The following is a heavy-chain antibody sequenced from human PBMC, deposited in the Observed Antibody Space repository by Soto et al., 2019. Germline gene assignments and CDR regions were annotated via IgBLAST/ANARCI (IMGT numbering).Heavy chain of an antibody. Sequence: EVQLLESGGGLGQPGGSLRLSCAASGYIFSTYAINWVRQAPGKGLEWVSTISGNGENTYYADSVKGRFTISRDNSKIMRYLQMNSLRGDDTAVYYLAKENYSGSGSYKYYNFFSGMAAWGQGTTVTVSS. CDR3: AKENYSGSGSYKYYNFFSGMAA. CDR1: GYIFSTYA. V-gene: IGHV3-23*01. J-gene: IGHJ6*02. D-gene: IGHD3-10*01. CDR2: ISGNGENT.